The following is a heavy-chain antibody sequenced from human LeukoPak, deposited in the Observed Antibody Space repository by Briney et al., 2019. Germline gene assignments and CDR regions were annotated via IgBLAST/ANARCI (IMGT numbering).Heavy chain of an antibody. J-gene: IGHJ4*02. V-gene: IGHV4-4*02. CDR3: ARSRPTYADY. Sequence: PSETLSLTCAVSGGSISSSNWWSWVRQPPGKGLEWIGEIYHSGSTNYNPSLKSRVTISVDTSKNQFSLKLSSVTAADTAVYYCARSRPTYADYWGQGTLVTVSS. D-gene: IGHD3-16*01. CDR2: IYHSGST. CDR1: GGSISSSNW.